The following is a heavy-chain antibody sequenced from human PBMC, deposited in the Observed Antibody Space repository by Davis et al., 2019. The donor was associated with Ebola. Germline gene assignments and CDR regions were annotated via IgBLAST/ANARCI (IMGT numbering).Heavy chain of an antibody. D-gene: IGHD2-21*01. V-gene: IGHV1-2*02. CDR3: ARRCGGDCKGEVFDY. Sequence: ASVKVSCKASGYTFTSYYMHWVRQAPGQGLEWMGWINPNSGGTNYAQKFQGRVTMTRDTSISTAYMELSRLRSDDTAVYYCARRCGGDCKGEVFDYWGQGTLVTVSS. J-gene: IGHJ4*02. CDR2: INPNSGGT. CDR1: GYTFTSYY.